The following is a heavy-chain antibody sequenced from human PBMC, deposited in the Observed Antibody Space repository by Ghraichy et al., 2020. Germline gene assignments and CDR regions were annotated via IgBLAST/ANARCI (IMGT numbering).Heavy chain of an antibody. CDR3: ARSSSGSYGGAFDY. Sequence: SQTLSLTCAISGDSVSSNSAAWNWIRQSPSRGLEWLGRTYYRSRWYNDYAVSVKSRITINPDTSKSQVSLQLNSVTPEDTAVYYCARSSSGSYGGAFDYWGQGTXXXXX. D-gene: IGHD1-26*01. CDR1: GDSVSSNSAA. V-gene: IGHV6-1*01. CDR2: TYYRSRWYN. J-gene: IGHJ4*02.